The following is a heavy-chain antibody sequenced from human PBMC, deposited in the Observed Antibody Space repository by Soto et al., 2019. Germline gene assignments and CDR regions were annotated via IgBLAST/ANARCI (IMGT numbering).Heavy chain of an antibody. CDR1: GGTFSSYG. V-gene: IGHV1-69*06. J-gene: IGHJ6*01. CDR2: IIPIFGTA. Sequence: SVKVSCKASGGTFSSYGISWVRQAPGQGLEWMGGIIPIFGTANYAQKFQGRVTITADKSTSTAYMELSSLRSEETAVYYCAREPPPGYYGSGSYDHEYYGMDVWG. CDR3: AREPPPGYYGSGSYDHEYYGMDV. D-gene: IGHD3-10*01.